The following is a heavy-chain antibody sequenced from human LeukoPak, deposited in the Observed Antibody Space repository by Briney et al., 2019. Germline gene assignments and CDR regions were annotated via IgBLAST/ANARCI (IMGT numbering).Heavy chain of an antibody. Sequence: GGSLRLSCTASGFTFSGYSMNWVRQAPGKGLEWVGFIRSKAYGGTTEYAASVKGRFTISRDDSKSIAYLQMNSLKTEDTAVYYCTRDSLYSSSYYYYYYMDVWGKGTTVTVSS. CDR3: TRDSLYSSSYYYYYYMDV. D-gene: IGHD6-6*01. V-gene: IGHV3-49*04. CDR2: IRSKAYGGTT. J-gene: IGHJ6*03. CDR1: GFTFSGYS.